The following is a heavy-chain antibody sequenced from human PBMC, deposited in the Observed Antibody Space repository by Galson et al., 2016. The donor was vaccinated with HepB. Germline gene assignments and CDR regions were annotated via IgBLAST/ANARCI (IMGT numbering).Heavy chain of an antibody. CDR1: GFTFSDYG. V-gene: IGHV3-30*18. CDR2: ISYDGSAK. J-gene: IGHJ2*01. CDR3: AKEGYSSGFNDWYFDL. Sequence: SLRLSCATSGFTFSDYGMHWVRQAPGKGLEWVALISYDGSAKYNEDSVKGRFTISRDDSKKALYLEMKSLRGEDTAIYYCAKEGYSSGFNDWYFDLWGRGTLVAVSS. D-gene: IGHD2-15*01.